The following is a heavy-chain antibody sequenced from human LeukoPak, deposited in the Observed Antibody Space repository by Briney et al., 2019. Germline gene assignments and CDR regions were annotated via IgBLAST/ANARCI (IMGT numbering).Heavy chain of an antibody. CDR2: INPSGGST. Sequence: ASVKVSCKASGYTFTSYYMHWVRQAPGQGLEWMGIINPSGGSTDYAQRFQGRVTVTRDMSTSTVYMELSNLKSEDTAVYYCARVAIIGATGDHWGQGTLVTVSS. V-gene: IGHV1-46*01. J-gene: IGHJ4*02. CDR3: ARVAIIGATGDH. D-gene: IGHD1-1*01. CDR1: GYTFTSYY.